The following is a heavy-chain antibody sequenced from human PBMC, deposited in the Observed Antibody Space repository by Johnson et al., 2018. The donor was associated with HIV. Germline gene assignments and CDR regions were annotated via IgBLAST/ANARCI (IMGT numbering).Heavy chain of an antibody. CDR3: ARESDSSGYYSDAFDI. Sequence: VQLVESGGGLVQPGGSLRLSCAASGFTFSNYDMHWVRQAPGKGLEWVANIKQDGSEKYYVDSEKGRFTISRDNAKNALYLQMNSLRAEDTAVYYCARESDSSGYYSDAFDIWGQGTMVTVSS. V-gene: IGHV3-7*05. CDR2: IKQDGSEK. D-gene: IGHD3-22*01. CDR1: GFTFSNYD. J-gene: IGHJ3*02.